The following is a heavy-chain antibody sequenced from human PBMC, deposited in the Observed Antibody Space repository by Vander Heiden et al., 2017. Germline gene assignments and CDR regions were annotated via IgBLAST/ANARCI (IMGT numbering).Heavy chain of an antibody. CDR3: ARVGGWYLSGMDV. CDR1: GYTFSNYY. CDR2: INPSGGGT. J-gene: IGHJ6*02. V-gene: IGHV1-46*01. D-gene: IGHD6-19*01. Sequence: QAQMVQSGAEVKKPGASVKVSCKASGYTFSNYYMHWVRQAPGQGLEWMGRINPSGGGTTYTQRFQDRVTMTIDTSTSTGYMELRSLRSDDTAVYFCARVGGWYLSGMDVWGQGTKVIVSS.